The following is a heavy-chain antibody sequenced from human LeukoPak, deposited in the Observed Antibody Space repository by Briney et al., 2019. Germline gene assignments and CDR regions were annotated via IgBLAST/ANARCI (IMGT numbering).Heavy chain of an antibody. V-gene: IGHV4-61*02. CDR3: AREFDWLDY. Sequence: PSETLSLTCTVSGGSISSGSYYWSWIRQPAGKGLEWIGRIYTSGSTNYNPSLKSRVTISVDTSKNQFSLKLSSVTAADTAVYYCAREFDWLDYWGQGTLVTVSS. J-gene: IGHJ4*02. D-gene: IGHD3-9*01. CDR1: GGSISSGSYY. CDR2: IYTSGST.